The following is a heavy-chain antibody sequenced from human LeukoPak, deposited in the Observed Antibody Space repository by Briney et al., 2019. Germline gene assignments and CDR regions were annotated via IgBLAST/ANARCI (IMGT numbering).Heavy chain of an antibody. D-gene: IGHD3-10*01. CDR2: IYHSGTT. CDR3: ARVGGSGSLPFDY. V-gene: IGHV4-30-2*01. J-gene: IGHJ4*02. Sequence: TLSLTCAVSGGPINSGGYSWSWIRQPPGKGLEWIGYIYHSGTTYYNPSLKSRVTISVDRSKNQFSLNLSSVTAADTAVYYCARVGGSGSLPFDYWGQ. CDR1: GGPINSGGYS.